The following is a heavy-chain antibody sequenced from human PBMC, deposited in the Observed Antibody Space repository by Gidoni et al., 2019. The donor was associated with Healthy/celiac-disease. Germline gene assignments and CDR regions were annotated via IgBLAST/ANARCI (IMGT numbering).Heavy chain of an antibody. CDR3: ARGELELSCFDY. J-gene: IGHJ4*02. Sequence: EVQLVESGGGLIQPGGSLRLSCAASGFTVSSTYMSWVRQAPGKGLEWVSVIYSGGSTYYADPVKGRFTISRDKSKNTLYLQMNSLRAEDTAVYYCARGELELSCFDYWGQGTLVTVSS. CDR2: IYSGGST. V-gene: IGHV3-53*01. D-gene: IGHD1-7*01. CDR1: GFTVSSTY.